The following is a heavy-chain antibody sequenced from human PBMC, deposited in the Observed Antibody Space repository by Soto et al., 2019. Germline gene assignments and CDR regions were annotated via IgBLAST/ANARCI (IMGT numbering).Heavy chain of an antibody. J-gene: IGHJ1*01. D-gene: IGHD6-19*01. V-gene: IGHV4-59*08. Sequence: PSETLSLTCTVSGGSISSYYWSWIRQPPGKGLEWIGYIYYSGSTNYNPSLKSRVTISVDTSKNQFSLKLSSVTAADTAVYYCARHEISSGPYAEYFQHWGQGTLVTVSS. CDR3: ARHEISSGPYAEYFQH. CDR2: IYYSGST. CDR1: GGSISSYY.